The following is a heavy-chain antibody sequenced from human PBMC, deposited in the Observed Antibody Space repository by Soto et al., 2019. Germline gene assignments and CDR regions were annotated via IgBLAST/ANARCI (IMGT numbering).Heavy chain of an antibody. CDR1: GYTFTSYG. CDR3: ARSRAIRGTYYYYGMDV. J-gene: IGHJ6*02. Sequence: ASVKVSCKASGYTFTSYGMNWVRQAPGRGLEWMGWINPGNGNTNYAQKFQGRVTITADESTSTAYMELSSLRSEDTAVYYCARSRAIRGTYYYYGMDVWSQGTTVTVSS. CDR2: INPGNGNT. V-gene: IGHV1-3*01. D-gene: IGHD2-2*02.